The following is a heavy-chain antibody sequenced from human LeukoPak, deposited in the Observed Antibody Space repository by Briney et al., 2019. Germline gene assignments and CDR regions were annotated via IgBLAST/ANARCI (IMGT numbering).Heavy chain of an antibody. CDR1: GFTVSSNS. Sequence: PGGSPRLSCTVSGFTVSSNSMSWVRQAPGKGLECVSFIYSDNTHYSDSVKGRFTISRDNSKNTLYIKMNSLRDEDTAVYYCARRAGAYSHPYDYWGQGTLVTVSS. CDR2: IYSDNT. CDR3: ARRAGAYSHPYDY. V-gene: IGHV3-53*01. J-gene: IGHJ4*02. D-gene: IGHD4/OR15-4a*01.